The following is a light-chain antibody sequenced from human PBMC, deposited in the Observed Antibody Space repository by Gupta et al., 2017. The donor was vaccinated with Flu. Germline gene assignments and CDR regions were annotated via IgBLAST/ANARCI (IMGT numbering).Light chain of an antibody. CDR3: QQYGSSPTWT. CDR1: QSVSSSY. Sequence: EIVLTQSPGTLTLSPGERATLSCRASQSVSSSYLAWYQQKPGQAPRLLIYGASSSVTGIPDRFSGSGSGTDFTITISRLEPEDFAVYYCQQYGSSPTWTFGQGTKVEIK. J-gene: IGKJ1*01. V-gene: IGKV3-20*01. CDR2: GAS.